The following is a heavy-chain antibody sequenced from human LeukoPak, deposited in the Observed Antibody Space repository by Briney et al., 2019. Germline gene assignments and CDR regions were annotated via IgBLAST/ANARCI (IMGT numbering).Heavy chain of an antibody. Sequence: SETLSLTCTVSGGSISSYYWSWIRQPPGKGLEWIGYIYYSGSTNYNPSLKSRVTISVDTSKNQFSLKLSSVTAADTAVYYCARGEHYYYYYMDVWGKGTTVTISS. CDR3: ARGEHYYYYYMDV. CDR1: GGSISSYY. V-gene: IGHV4-59*01. CDR2: IYYSGST. J-gene: IGHJ6*03.